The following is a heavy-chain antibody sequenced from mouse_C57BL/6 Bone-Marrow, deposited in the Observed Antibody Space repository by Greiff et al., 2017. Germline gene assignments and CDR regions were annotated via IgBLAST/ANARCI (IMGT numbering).Heavy chain of an antibody. CDR2: ISYDGSN. D-gene: IGHD2-4*01. V-gene: IGHV3-6*01. J-gene: IGHJ4*01. Sequence: EVKVEESGPGLVKPSQSLSLTCSVTGYSITSGCYWNWIRQFPGNKLEWRGNISYDGSNNYNPSRKNRIYITRDTPKNQFCLQLNSVTTEDTATYYCAKSPYEDDDAMDYWGQGTSVTVSA. CDR3: AKSPYEDDDAMDY. CDR1: GYSITSGCY.